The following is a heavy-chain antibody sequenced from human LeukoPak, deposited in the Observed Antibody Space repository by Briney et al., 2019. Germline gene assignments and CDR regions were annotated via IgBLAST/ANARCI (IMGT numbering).Heavy chain of an antibody. D-gene: IGHD1-26*01. V-gene: IGHV1-8*01. CDR3: ARDHGGVGARNRTNFDY. J-gene: IGHJ4*02. CDR1: GYTFTSYD. CDR2: MNPNSGNT. Sequence: ASVKVSCKASGYTFTSYDINWVRQVTGQGLEWMGWMNPNSGNTGYAQKFQGRVTMTRNTSISTAYMELSSLRSEDTAVYYCARDHGGVGARNRTNFDYWGQGTLVTVSS.